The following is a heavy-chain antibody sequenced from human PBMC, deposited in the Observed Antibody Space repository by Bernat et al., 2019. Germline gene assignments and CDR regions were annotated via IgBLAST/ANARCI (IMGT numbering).Heavy chain of an antibody. Sequence: EVQLLESGGGLVQPGGSLRLSCAASGFTFSSYAMSWVRQAPGKGLEWVSAISGSGGSTYYTDSVKGRFTISRDNSKKTIYLQMNSLRAEDTAVYYCAKDIRSNEPLLDGSGGPPDAFDIWGQGTMVTVSS. J-gene: IGHJ3*02. CDR1: GFTFSSYA. CDR2: ISGSGGST. D-gene: IGHD3-10*01. CDR3: AKDIRSNEPLLDGSGGPPDAFDI. V-gene: IGHV3-23*01.